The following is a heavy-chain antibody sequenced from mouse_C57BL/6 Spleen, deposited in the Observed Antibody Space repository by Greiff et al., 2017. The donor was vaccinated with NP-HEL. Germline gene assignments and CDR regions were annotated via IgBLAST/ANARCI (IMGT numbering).Heavy chain of an antibody. CDR1: GYSITSGYY. CDR2: ISYDGSN. CDR3: ARGYLVDYAMDY. V-gene: IGHV3-6*01. Sequence: DVQLQESGPGLVKPSQSLSLTCSVTGYSITSGYYWNWIRQFPGNKLEWMGYISYDGSNNYNPSLKNRISITRDTSKNQFFLKLNSVTTEDTATYYCARGYLVDYAMDYWGQGTSVTVSS. J-gene: IGHJ4*01. D-gene: IGHD2-12*01.